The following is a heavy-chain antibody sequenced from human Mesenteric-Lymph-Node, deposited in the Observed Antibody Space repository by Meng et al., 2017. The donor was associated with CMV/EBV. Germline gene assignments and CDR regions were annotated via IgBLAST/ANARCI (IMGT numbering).Heavy chain of an antibody. Sequence: GESLKISCAASGFTFSSYSMNWVRQAPGKGLEWVSSISSSSSYIYYADSVKGRFTISRDNSKNSLYLQMNSLRTEDTALYYCAKDGMYYYDSSGTGMDVWGQGTTVTVSS. V-gene: IGHV3-21*04. CDR2: ISSSSSYI. CDR1: GFTFSSYS. J-gene: IGHJ6*02. D-gene: IGHD3-22*01. CDR3: AKDGMYYYDSSGTGMDV.